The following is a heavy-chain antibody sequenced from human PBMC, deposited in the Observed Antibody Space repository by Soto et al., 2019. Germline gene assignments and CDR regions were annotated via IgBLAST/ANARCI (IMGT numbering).Heavy chain of an antibody. CDR1: GFTFSSYW. J-gene: IGHJ6*02. CDR2: INSDGSST. D-gene: IGHD2-21*01. Sequence: EVQLVESGGGLVQPGGSLRLSCAASGFTFSSYWMHWVRQAPGKGLVWVSRINSDGSSTSYADSVKGRFTISRDNAKNIVYLQMTSLRAEDTGVYYWAREGGEVVGMDVWGQGTTVTVSS. CDR3: AREGGEVVGMDV. V-gene: IGHV3-74*01.